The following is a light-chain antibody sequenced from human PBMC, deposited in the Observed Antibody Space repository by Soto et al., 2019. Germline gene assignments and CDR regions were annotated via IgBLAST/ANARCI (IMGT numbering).Light chain of an antibody. V-gene: IGLV2-23*02. Sequence: QSVLTQRASVSGSPGQSITISCTGTSSDVGSYNLVSWYQQHPGNAPKLMIYEVSKRPSGVSNRFSGSKSGNTASLTISGLQAEDEADYYCCSYAGSSTPLIFGTGTKVTVL. CDR3: CSYAGSSTPLI. CDR1: SSDVGSYNL. CDR2: EVS. J-gene: IGLJ1*01.